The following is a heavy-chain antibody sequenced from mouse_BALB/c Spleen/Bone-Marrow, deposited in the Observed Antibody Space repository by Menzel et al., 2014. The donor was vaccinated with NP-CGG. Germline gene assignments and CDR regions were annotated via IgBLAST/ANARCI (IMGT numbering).Heavy chain of an antibody. CDR2: IDPANGNT. V-gene: IGHV14-3*02. CDR1: GFSIKDTY. CDR3: AYGSSYDYFDY. J-gene: IGHJ2*01. Sequence: EVKLVESGAELVKPGASVKLSCTASGFSIKDTYMHWVKQRPEQGLEWIGRIDPANGNTKYDPKFQGKATITADTSSNTAYLQLSSLTSEDTAVYYCAYGSSYDYFDYWGQGTTLTVSS. D-gene: IGHD1-1*01.